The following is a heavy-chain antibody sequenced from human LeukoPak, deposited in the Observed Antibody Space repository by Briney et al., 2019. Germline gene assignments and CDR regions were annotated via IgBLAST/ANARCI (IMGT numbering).Heavy chain of an antibody. Sequence: GGSLRLSCAASGFTFGSYSMNWVRQAPGKGLEWVSSISSSSTYIFYADSVEGRFTISRDNAKNSLYLQMNSLRAEDTAVYYCARGSWTNDAFDIWGQGTMVTVSP. CDR3: ARGSWTNDAFDI. V-gene: IGHV3-21*01. J-gene: IGHJ3*02. CDR1: GFTFGSYS. D-gene: IGHD1-1*01. CDR2: ISSSSTYI.